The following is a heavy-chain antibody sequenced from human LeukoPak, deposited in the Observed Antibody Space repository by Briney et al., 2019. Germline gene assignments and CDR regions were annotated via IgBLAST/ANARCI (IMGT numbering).Heavy chain of an antibody. CDR1: GGTITGYH. V-gene: IGHV4-59*01. D-gene: IGHD5-12*01. CDR3: ARVGSGSHFDY. Sequence: SETLSLTCAVSGGTITGYHWSWIRQPPGKGLDWIGYADSRGSTLYNPSLKSRAAISVDTSQRQLSLRLTSVTAADTAVYYCARVGSGSHFDYWGQGTLVAVSS. CDR2: ADSRGST. J-gene: IGHJ4*02.